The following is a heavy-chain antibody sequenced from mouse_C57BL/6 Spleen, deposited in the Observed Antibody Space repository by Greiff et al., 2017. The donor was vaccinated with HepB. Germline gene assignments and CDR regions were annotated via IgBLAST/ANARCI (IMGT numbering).Heavy chain of an antibody. D-gene: IGHD3-2*02. CDR1: GYTFTDYY. CDR3: ARAQAKGY. V-gene: IGHV1-26*01. Sequence: EVQLQQSGPELVKPGASVKISCKASGYTFTDYYMNWVKQSHGKSLEWIGDINPNNGGTSYNQKFKGKATLTVDKSSSTAYMELRSLTSEDSAVYYCARAQAKGYWGQGTTLTVSS. J-gene: IGHJ2*01. CDR2: INPNNGGT.